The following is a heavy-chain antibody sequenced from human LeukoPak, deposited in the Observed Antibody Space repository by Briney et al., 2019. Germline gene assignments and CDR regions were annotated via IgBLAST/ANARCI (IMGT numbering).Heavy chain of an antibody. J-gene: IGHJ4*02. D-gene: IGHD5-18*01. CDR1: GFTVSSNY. Sequence: GGSLRLSCAASGFTVSSNYMSWVRQAPGKGLEWVSVIYSGGSTYYADSVKGRFTISRDNSKNTLYLQMNSLRAEDTAVYYCARVFPEVTHFDYWGQGTQVTVSS. CDR3: ARVFPEVTHFDY. CDR2: IYSGGST. V-gene: IGHV3-53*01.